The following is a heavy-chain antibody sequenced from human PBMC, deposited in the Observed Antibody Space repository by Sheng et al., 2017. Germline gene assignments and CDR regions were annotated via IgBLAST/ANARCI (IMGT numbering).Heavy chain of an antibody. V-gene: IGHV3-48*03. D-gene: IGHD6-13*01. Sequence: EVQLVESGGGLVQPGGSLRLSCAASGFTFSSYEMNWVRQAPGKGLEWVSYISSSGSTIYYADSVKGRFTISRDNAKNSLYLQMNSLRAEDTAVYYCARGFSGHSSSWYVQYYYYGMDVWGQGTT. CDR1: GFTFSSYE. J-gene: IGHJ6*02. CDR2: ISSSGSTI. CDR3: ARGFSGHSSSWYVQYYYYGMDV.